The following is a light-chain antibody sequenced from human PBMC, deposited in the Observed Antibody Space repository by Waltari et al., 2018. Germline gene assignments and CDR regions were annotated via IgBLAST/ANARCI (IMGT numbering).Light chain of an antibody. CDR2: EDT. Sequence: QSALTQPASVSGSPGPSTTISCTGTSSDVGSYNLVSWYQQHPGKAPKLMIYEDTKRPSGVSDRFSGSKSGNTASLTISGLQAEDEADYYCCSYAGSSPHVVFGGGTKLTVL. J-gene: IGLJ2*01. CDR3: CSYAGSSPHVV. CDR1: SSDVGSYNL. V-gene: IGLV2-23*01.